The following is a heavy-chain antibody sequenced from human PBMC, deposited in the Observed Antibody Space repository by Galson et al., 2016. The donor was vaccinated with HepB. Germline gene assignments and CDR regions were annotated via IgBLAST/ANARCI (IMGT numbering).Heavy chain of an antibody. CDR2: INQDGSEK. CDR3: ARVARGSSFEY. Sequence: SLRLSCAASGFTFNSHWMSWVRQAPEKGLEWVANINQDGSEKHYVDSVQGRFTISRDNAENSLYLHMNSLRAADTAVYYCARVARGSSFEYWGQGNLVTVSS. V-gene: IGHV3-7*03. J-gene: IGHJ4*02. CDR1: GFTFNSHW. D-gene: IGHD3-10*01.